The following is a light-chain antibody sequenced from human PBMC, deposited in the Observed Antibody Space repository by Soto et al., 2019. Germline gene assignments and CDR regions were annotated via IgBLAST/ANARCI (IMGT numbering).Light chain of an antibody. J-gene: IGKJ5*01. CDR3: QQANSFPIT. CDR1: QGISNW. V-gene: IGKV1-12*01. Sequence: DIQMTQSPSSVSASVGDRVTITCRASQGISNWLAWYQQKPGKAPKLLIYAASSLQSGVPSRFRGSGSGTYFTLTISSLQPEDCATYYCQQANSFPITFGQETRLEIK. CDR2: AAS.